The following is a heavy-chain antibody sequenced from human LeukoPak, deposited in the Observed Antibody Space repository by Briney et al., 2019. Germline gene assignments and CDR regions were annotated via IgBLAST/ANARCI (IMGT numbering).Heavy chain of an antibody. D-gene: IGHD5-12*01. Sequence: SETLSLTCTVSGGSISSYYWSWIRQPPGKGLEWIGDIYYSGSTNYNPSLKSRVTISVDTSKNQFSLKLSSVTAADTAVYYCARLNGLRGIDYWGQGTLVTVSS. J-gene: IGHJ4*02. V-gene: IGHV4-59*08. CDR3: ARLNGLRGIDY. CDR2: IYYSGST. CDR1: GGSISSYY.